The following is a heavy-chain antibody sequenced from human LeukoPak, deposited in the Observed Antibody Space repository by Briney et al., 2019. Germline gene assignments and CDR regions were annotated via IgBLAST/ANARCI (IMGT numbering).Heavy chain of an antibody. D-gene: IGHD3-10*01. J-gene: IGHJ4*02. Sequence: PGGSLRLSCAASGFTFSDYYMSWIRQAPGKGLGWVSYISSSSSYTNYADSVKGRFTISRDNAKNSLYLQMNSLRAEDTAVYYCARDSGSAHLFDYWGQGTLVTVSS. V-gene: IGHV3-11*06. CDR2: ISSSSSYT. CDR3: ARDSGSAHLFDY. CDR1: GFTFSDYY.